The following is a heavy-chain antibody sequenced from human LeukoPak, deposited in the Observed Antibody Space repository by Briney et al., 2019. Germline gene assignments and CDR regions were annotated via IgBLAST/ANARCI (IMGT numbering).Heavy chain of an antibody. CDR3: AKDIVAATLGNFYYTDV. D-gene: IGHD2-15*01. V-gene: IGHV3-9*01. J-gene: IGHJ6*03. CDR2: ISWNSGSI. CDR1: GFTFDDYA. Sequence: GGSLRLSCAASGFTFDDYAMHWVRHAPGKGLEWVSGISWNSGSIVYADSVKGRFTISRDNAKNSLYLQMNSLRAEDTALYYLAKDIVAATLGNFYYTDVWGKGTSVTVSS.